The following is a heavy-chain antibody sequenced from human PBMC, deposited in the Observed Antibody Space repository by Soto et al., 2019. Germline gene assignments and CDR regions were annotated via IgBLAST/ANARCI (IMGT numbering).Heavy chain of an antibody. V-gene: IGHV4-34*01. J-gene: IGHJ4*02. CDR2: INHSGST. D-gene: IGHD3-16*02. CDR1: GGSFSGYY. CDR3: ARGLYYDYVWGSYRYSYFDY. Sequence: SETLSLTCAVYGGSFSGYYWSWIRQPPGKGLDWIGEINHSGSTNYNPSLKSRVTISVDTSKNQFSLKLSSVTAADTAVYYCARGLYYDYVWGSYRYSYFDYWGQGTLVTVSS.